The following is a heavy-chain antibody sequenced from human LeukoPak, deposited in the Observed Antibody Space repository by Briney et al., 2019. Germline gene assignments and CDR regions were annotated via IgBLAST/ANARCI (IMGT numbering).Heavy chain of an antibody. Sequence: PSETLSFTCAVYGGSFSGYYWSWIRQPPGKGLEWIGEINHSGSTNYNPSLKSRVTISVDTSKNQFSLKLSSVTAADTAVYYCASLTYCSSTSCYVFSDYWGQGTLVTVSS. V-gene: IGHV4-34*01. CDR1: GGSFSGYY. CDR3: ASLTYCSSTSCYVFSDY. J-gene: IGHJ4*02. D-gene: IGHD2-2*01. CDR2: INHSGST.